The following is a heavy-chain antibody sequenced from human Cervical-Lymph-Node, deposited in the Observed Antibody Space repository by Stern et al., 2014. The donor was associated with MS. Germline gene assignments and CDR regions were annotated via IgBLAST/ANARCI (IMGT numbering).Heavy chain of an antibody. CDR1: GGSISAYY. J-gene: IGHJ6*02. CDR3: ARGITIFGGGMDV. D-gene: IGHD3-3*01. Sequence: VQLVESGPGLVKPSETLSLTCTVSGGSISAYYWTWIRQPPGKGLEWIGYIYYSGSTNYNPSLKSRVSISVDHSQKPFSLKLSSVTAADTAVYYCARGITIFGGGMDVWGQGTTVTVSS. V-gene: IGHV4-59*08. CDR2: IYYSGST.